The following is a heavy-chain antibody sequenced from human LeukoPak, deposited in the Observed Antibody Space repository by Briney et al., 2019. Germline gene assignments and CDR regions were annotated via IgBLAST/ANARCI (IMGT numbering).Heavy chain of an antibody. CDR2: ISSSSTYI. CDR3: ARVLYAYYDSSGYHLPDY. Sequence: GGSLRLSCVASGFTFNTYSMSWVRQAPGKGLEWVSSISSSSTYIYYADSVQGRFTISRDNAKNSLYLQMNSLRAEDTAVYYCARVLYAYYDSSGYHLPDYWGQGTLVTVSS. V-gene: IGHV3-21*01. J-gene: IGHJ4*02. D-gene: IGHD3-22*01. CDR1: GFTFNTYS.